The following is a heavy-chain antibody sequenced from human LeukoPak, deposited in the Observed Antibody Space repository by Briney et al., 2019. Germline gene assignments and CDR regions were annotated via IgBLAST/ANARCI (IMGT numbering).Heavy chain of an antibody. CDR3: ARDLICSSTSCGLDP. D-gene: IGHD2-2*01. CDR2: INPNSGGT. V-gene: IGHV1-2*02. CDR1: GYTFTGYY. J-gene: IGHJ5*02. Sequence: GASVKVSCKASGYTFTGYYMHWVRQAPGQGLEWMGWINPNSGGTNYAQKFLGRVTMTRDTSISTAYMELSRLRSDDTAVYYCARDLICSSTSCGLDPWGQGTLVTVSS.